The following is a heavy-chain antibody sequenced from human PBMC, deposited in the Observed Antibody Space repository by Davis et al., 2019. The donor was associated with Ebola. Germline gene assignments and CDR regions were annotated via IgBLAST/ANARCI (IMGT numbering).Heavy chain of an antibody. Sequence: PGGSLRLSCAASGFTFSDYYMSWIRQAPGKGLEWVSYISSSGSTIYYADSVKGRFTISRDNAKNSLYLQMNSLRAEDTAVYYCARDRPLDFFFGGYYGMDVWGQGTTVTVSS. J-gene: IGHJ6*02. CDR1: GFTFSDYY. D-gene: IGHD3-16*01. CDR2: ISSSGSTI. V-gene: IGHV3-11*04. CDR3: ARDRPLDFFFGGYYGMDV.